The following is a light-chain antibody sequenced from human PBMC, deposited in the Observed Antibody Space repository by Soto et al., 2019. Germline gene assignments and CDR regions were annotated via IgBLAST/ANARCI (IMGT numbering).Light chain of an antibody. J-gene: IGLJ2*01. V-gene: IGLV1-44*01. Sequence: QSVLTQPPSASGTPGQRVTISCSGSSSNIGSNTVNWYQQLPGTDPKLLIYSNNQRPSGVPDRFSGSKSETSASLASSGLQSEDETDYYCAAWDDSLNGPDVVFGGGTKLTVL. CDR2: SNN. CDR3: AAWDDSLNGPDVV. CDR1: SSNIGSNT.